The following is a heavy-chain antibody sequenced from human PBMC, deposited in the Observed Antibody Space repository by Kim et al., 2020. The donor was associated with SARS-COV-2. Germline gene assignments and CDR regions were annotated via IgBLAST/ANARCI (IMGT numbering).Heavy chain of an antibody. D-gene: IGHD3-22*01. J-gene: IGHJ3*01. Sequence: GGSLRLSCAASGFSFSNYWMHWVRQVPEKGLVWVSRIHSDGSRTEYADSVRGRFTISRDNAKNTVYLQMNSLRAEDTAVYYCARDHNYYDSSNYYSHWGQGTMVTFSS. CDR1: GFSFSNYW. V-gene: IGHV3-74*03. CDR2: IHSDGSRT. CDR3: ARDHNYYDSSNYYSH.